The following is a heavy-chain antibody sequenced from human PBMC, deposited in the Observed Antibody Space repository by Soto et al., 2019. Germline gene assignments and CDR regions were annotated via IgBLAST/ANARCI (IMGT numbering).Heavy chain of an antibody. V-gene: IGHV4-34*01. CDR2: INHSGST. CDR3: ARHRRGVVVVAGYYYYYYGMDV. D-gene: IGHD2-15*01. CDR1: GGPFSGYY. Sequence: SETLSLTCAVYGGPFSGYYWSWIRQPPGKGLEWIGEINHSGSTNYNPSLKSRVTISVDTSKNQFSLKLSSVTAADTAVYYCARHRRGVVVVAGYYYYYYGMDVWGQGTTVTVSS. J-gene: IGHJ6*02.